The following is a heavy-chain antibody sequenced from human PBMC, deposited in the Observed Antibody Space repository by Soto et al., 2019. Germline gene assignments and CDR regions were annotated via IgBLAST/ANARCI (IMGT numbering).Heavy chain of an antibody. CDR1: GGSVSSSNW. Sequence: QVQLQESGPGLVKPSGTLSLTCAVSGGSVSSSNWWSWVRQSPGKGLEWMGEIYHSGSAHSNPSLKSRATISLDKSKNQFSLRLTSVTAADTAVYYCARVPGVVVSADDAFDIWGPGTRVIVSS. V-gene: IGHV4-4*02. J-gene: IGHJ3*02. D-gene: IGHD2-21*02. CDR3: ARVPGVVVSADDAFDI. CDR2: IYHSGSA.